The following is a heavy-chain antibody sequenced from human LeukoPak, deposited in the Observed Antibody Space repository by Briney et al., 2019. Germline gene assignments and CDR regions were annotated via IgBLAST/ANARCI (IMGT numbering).Heavy chain of an antibody. D-gene: IGHD1-26*01. V-gene: IGHV3-23*01. Sequence: GGSLRLSCPASGFTLSGAASTWVRQAPGKGLEWVSTITRPGSSTYYSDSVRGRFTISRDSARNTLFLQMNGLRLDDSAIYYCAKDVGGRLGPWGQGALVTVSS. CDR1: GFTLSGAA. CDR3: AKDVGGRLGP. J-gene: IGHJ5*02. CDR2: ITRPGSST.